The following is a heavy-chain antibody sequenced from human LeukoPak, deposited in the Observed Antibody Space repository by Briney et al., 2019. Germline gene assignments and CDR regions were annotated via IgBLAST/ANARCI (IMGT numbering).Heavy chain of an antibody. Sequence: GASVKVSCESSGYTFTAYAVHWVRQAPGQGLEWMGWITPSDGANYAQKFQGRVTMTRVTSMSTAYMDLNRLTSDDTAVYFCARDRYGDGFAHFDYWGQGTLVTVSS. CDR1: GYTFTAYA. CDR3: ARDRYGDGFAHFDY. CDR2: ITPSDGA. V-gene: IGHV1-2*02. J-gene: IGHJ4*02. D-gene: IGHD5-24*01.